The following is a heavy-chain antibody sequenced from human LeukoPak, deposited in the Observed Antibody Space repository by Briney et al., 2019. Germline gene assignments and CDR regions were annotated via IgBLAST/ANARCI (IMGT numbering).Heavy chain of an antibody. CDR3: ARVEHVLLWFGELLRY. D-gene: IGHD3-10*01. J-gene: IGHJ4*02. CDR1: GYTFTGYY. Sequence: ASVKVSCKASGYTFTGYYMHWVRQAPGQGLEWMGWINPNSGGTNYAQKFQGRVTMTRGTSISTAYMELSRLRSDDTAVYYCARVEHVLLWFGELLRYWGQGTLVTVSS. CDR2: INPNSGGT. V-gene: IGHV1-2*02.